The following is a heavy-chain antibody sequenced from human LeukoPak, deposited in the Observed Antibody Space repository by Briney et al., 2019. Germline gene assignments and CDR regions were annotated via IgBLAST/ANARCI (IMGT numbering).Heavy chain of an antibody. V-gene: IGHV4-39*07. D-gene: IGHD4-17*01. J-gene: IGHJ4*02. CDR2: IYYSGST. CDR3: ARVGTTVIYYFDY. Sequence: SETLSLTCTVSGGSISSSSYYWGWIRQPPGKGLEWIGSIYYSGSTYYNLSLKSRVTISVDTSKNQFSLKLSSVTAADTAVYYCARVGTTVIYYFDYWGQGTLVTVSS. CDR1: GGSISSSSYY.